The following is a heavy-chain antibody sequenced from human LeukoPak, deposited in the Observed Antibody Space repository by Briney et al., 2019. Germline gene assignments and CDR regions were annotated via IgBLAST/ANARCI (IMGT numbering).Heavy chain of an antibody. J-gene: IGHJ4*02. CDR3: AREGRDGYNYNY. CDR1: GFTFSSYS. V-gene: IGHV3-21*01. CDR2: ISSSSSYI. Sequence: GGSLRLSCAASGFTFSSYSMNWVRQAPGKALEWVSSISSSSSYIYYADSVKGRFTISRDNAKNSLYLQMNSLRAEDTAVYYCAREGRDGYNYNYWGQGTLVTVSS. D-gene: IGHD5-24*01.